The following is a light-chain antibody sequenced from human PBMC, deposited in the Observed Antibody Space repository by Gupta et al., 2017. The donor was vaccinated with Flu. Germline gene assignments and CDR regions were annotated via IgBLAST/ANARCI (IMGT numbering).Light chain of an antibody. Sequence: PSSLSASVGDRVTITCRASQSISTYLNWYQQKPGKPPKLLIYATSNLQTGVPSRFSGTASGTDFSLTISSLQPEDFATYYCQESYSATWTFGHGTKVDIK. J-gene: IGKJ1*01. V-gene: IGKV1-39*01. CDR3: QESYSATWT. CDR2: ATS. CDR1: QSISTY.